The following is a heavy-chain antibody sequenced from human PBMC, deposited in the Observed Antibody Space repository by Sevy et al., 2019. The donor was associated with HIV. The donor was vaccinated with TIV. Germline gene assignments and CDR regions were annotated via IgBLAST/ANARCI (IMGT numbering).Heavy chain of an antibody. CDR1: GFTFRNFW. J-gene: IGHJ6*02. CDR2: IRQDGRGK. V-gene: IGHV3-7*01. CDR3: AKSYFGSGTSYGMDL. D-gene: IGHD3-10*01. Sequence: GGSLRLSCAVSGFTFRNFWMSWVRQAPGKGLEWVANIRQDGRGKYYVDFVRGRFTISRDNAKNSLFLELNSLRADDTAIYYCAKSYFGSGTSYGMDLWGRGTTVTVSS.